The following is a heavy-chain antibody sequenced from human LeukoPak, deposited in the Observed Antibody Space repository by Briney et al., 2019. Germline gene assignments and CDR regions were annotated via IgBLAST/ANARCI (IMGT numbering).Heavy chain of an antibody. J-gene: IGHJ4*02. CDR1: GYSISSGYY. CDR3: ARDQLYYYDSSGYLGDY. V-gene: IGHV4-38-2*02. CDR2: IYHSGST. D-gene: IGHD3-22*01. Sequence: SETLTLTCTVSGYSISSGYYWGWIRQPPGKGLEWIGSIYHSGSTYYNPSLKSRVTISVDTSKNQFSLKLSSVTAADTAVYYCARDQLYYYDSSGYLGDYWGQGTLITVSS.